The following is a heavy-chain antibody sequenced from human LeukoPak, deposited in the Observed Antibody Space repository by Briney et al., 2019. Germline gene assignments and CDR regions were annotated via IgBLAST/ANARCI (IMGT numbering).Heavy chain of an antibody. V-gene: IGHV4-31*03. J-gene: IGHJ4*02. CDR3: ARAYSSGTGSDY. Sequence: SETLSLTCTVSGGSISSGGYYWSWIRQHPGKGLEWIGYIYYSGSTYYNPSLKSRVTISVDTSKNQFSLKLSSVTAADTAVYYCARAYSSGTGSDYWGQGTLVTVSS. CDR1: GGSISSGGYY. D-gene: IGHD6-19*01. CDR2: IYYSGST.